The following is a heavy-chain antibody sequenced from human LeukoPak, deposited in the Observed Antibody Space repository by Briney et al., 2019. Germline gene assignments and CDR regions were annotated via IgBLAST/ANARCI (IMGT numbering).Heavy chain of an antibody. V-gene: IGHV3-23*01. J-gene: IGHJ4*02. CDR1: GFTFSSYA. D-gene: IGHD3-10*01. Sequence: PGGSLRLSCAASGFTFSSYAMSWVRQGPGKGLEWVSAIRGSGGSTYYADSVKGRFTISRDNSKNTVYLQMNSLRAEDTAVYYCARDPVYYYGSGSCYGAFDYWGQGTLVTVSS. CDR2: IRGSGGST. CDR3: ARDPVYYYGSGSCYGAFDY.